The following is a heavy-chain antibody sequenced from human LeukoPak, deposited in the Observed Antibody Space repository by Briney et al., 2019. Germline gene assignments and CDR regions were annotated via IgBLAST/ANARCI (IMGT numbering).Heavy chain of an antibody. D-gene: IGHD6-19*01. CDR1: GYTLTNYG. Sequence: ASVKVSCKASGYTLTNYGISWVRQAPGQGLEWMGWISAYNGNTYYAQKLQGRVTMTTDTSTSTAYMELRSLRSDDTAVYYCARVPGYSSFNYYYGLDVWGQGTTVTVSS. CDR3: ARVPGYSSFNYYYGLDV. J-gene: IGHJ6*02. V-gene: IGHV1-18*01. CDR2: ISAYNGNT.